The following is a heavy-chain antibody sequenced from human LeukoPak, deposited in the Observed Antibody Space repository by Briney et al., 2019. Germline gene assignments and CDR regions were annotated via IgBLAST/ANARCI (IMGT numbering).Heavy chain of an antibody. J-gene: IGHJ6*03. D-gene: IGHD2-15*01. CDR2: IYYSGST. V-gene: IGHV4-39*01. CDR1: GDSISSSSCY. CDR3: AHVLGRYCSGGSCYHYFPQYYYYYYMDV. Sequence: SETLSLTCTVSGDSISSSSCYWGWSRQPPGKGLEWIGSIYYSGSTYYNPSLKSRVTISVDTSKNQFSLKMSSVAAADTAVYYCAHVLGRYCSGGSCYHYFPQYYYYYYMDVWGKGTTVAVSS.